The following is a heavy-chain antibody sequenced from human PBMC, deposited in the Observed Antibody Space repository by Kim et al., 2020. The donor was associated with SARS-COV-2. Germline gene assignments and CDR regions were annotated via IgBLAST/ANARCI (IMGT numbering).Heavy chain of an antibody. Sequence: GGSLRLSCAASGFTFSSYWMSWVRQAPGKGLEWVANIKQDGSEKYYVDSVRGRFTISRDNAKNSLYLQMNSLRAEDTAVYYCASGYGSGTLFDYWGQGTLVTVSS. J-gene: IGHJ4*02. CDR1: GFTFSSYW. D-gene: IGHD3-10*01. CDR3: ASGYGSGTLFDY. V-gene: IGHV3-7*01. CDR2: IKQDGSEK.